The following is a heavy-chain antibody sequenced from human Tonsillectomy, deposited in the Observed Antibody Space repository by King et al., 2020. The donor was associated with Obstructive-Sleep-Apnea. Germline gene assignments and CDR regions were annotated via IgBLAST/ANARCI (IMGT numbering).Heavy chain of an antibody. CDR2: IYSSGQT. V-gene: IGHV4-59*01. J-gene: IGHJ5*02. Sequence: QLQESGPRLVKPSETLSLTCAVSGGSMSRYYWSWIRQSPGKGLEWLGYIYSSGQTNYNPSLKSRLTLSVHTSNNQFSLRLTSMTAADTAFYYCARSYNLDDGVWFDPGGQGTLVTVSS. CDR3: ARSYNLDDGVWFDP. D-gene: IGHD5-24*01. CDR1: GGSMSRYY.